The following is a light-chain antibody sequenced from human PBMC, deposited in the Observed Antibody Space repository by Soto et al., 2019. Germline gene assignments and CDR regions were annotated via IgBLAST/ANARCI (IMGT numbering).Light chain of an antibody. CDR1: QSVSSNY. CDR2: GAS. CDR3: QQYGRSPWT. V-gene: IGKV3-20*01. Sequence: EIVLTQSPGTLSLSPGERATLSCRASQSVSSNYLAWHQQKPGQAPRLLIYGASSRATGIPDRFSGSGSGIDFTLTISRLEPEDFAVYYCQQYGRSPWTFGQGTKVDI. J-gene: IGKJ1*01.